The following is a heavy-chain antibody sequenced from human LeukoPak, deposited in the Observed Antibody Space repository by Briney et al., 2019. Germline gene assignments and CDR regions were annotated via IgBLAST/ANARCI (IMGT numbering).Heavy chain of an antibody. CDR1: GYTFTEFG. J-gene: IGHJ5*02. CDR2: ISGYNGDT. CDR3: ARDRKWFHH. V-gene: IGHV1-18*01. Sequence: GASVKVSCKASGYTFTEFGISWVRQAPGQGLEWMGWISGYNGDTNYAQKFQGRVTMTTDTSTRTAYMELTSLRSDDTAVYYCARDRKWFHHWGQGTLVTVSS.